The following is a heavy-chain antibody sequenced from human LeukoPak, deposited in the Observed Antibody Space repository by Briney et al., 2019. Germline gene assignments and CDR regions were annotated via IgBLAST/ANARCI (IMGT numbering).Heavy chain of an antibody. D-gene: IGHD3-10*01. J-gene: IGHJ4*02. Sequence: SETLSLTCTVSGGSISSYYWGWIRQPPGKGLEWIGSIYYSGTSFYNPSLKSRVTISVDTSRNQFSLELNSVTAADTAVYYCASYGSGSYRASDYWGQGTLVTVSS. CDR2: IYYSGTS. V-gene: IGHV4-39*01. CDR3: ASYGSGSYRASDY. CDR1: GGSISSYY.